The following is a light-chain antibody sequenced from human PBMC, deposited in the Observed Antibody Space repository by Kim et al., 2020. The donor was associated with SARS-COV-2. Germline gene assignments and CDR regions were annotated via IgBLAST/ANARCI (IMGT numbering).Light chain of an antibody. CDR1: SPRSYY. V-gene: IGLV3-19*01. CDR2: GRN. Sequence: VSSGQTVRLTSLGDSPRSYYARWYQNKPGQAPVLVIYGRNNRPTGIPDRFSGSGAGNTASLTISGAQAEDEADYYCNSRDSSGPVVFGGGTKLTVL. CDR3: NSRDSSGPVV. J-gene: IGLJ2*01.